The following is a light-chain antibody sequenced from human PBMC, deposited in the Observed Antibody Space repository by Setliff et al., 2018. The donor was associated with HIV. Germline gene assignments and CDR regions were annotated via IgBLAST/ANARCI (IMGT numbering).Light chain of an antibody. CDR2: DVR. CDR1: SSDVGGYDY. J-gene: IGLJ1*01. Sequence: QSALTQPASVSGSPGQSITMSCTGTSSDVGGYDYVSWYQQHPGKAPKLMIYDVRNRPSGVSNRFSGSKSGSTASLTISGRQAEDEADYYCSSWTSTKYVFGTGTKVTV. CDR3: SSWTSTKYV. V-gene: IGLV2-14*03.